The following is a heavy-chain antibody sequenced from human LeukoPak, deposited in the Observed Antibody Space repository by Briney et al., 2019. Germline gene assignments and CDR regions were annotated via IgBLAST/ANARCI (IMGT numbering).Heavy chain of an antibody. CDR1: GYTFTGYY. CDR2: INPSSGGT. Sequence: ASVKVSCKASGYTFTGYYMHWVRQAPGQGLEWMGWINPSSGGTNYAQKFQGRVTMTRDTSISTAYMELSRLRSDDTAVYYCAKVGHDLWFGELYYYYYMDVWGKGTTVTVSS. CDR3: AKVGHDLWFGELYYYYYMDV. J-gene: IGHJ6*03. D-gene: IGHD3-10*01. V-gene: IGHV1-2*02.